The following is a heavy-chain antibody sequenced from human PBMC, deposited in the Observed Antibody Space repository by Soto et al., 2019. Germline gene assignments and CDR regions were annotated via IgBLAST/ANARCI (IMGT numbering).Heavy chain of an antibody. J-gene: IGHJ4*02. CDR3: ARYSGYGWAFDY. V-gene: IGHV4-34*01. D-gene: IGHD5-12*01. CDR1: GGSFSGYY. CDR2: INYSGST. Sequence: PSETLSLTCAVYGGSFSGYYWSWIRQPPGKGLEWIGDINYSGSTNYNPSLKSRVTISVDTSKNQFSLKLSSVTAADTAVYYCARYSGYGWAFDYWGQGTLVTVSS.